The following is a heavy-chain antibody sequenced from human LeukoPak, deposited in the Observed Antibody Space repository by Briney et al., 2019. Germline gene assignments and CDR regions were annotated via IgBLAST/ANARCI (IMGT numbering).Heavy chain of an antibody. V-gene: IGHV3-23*01. CDR1: GFTFSNYA. J-gene: IGHJ3*02. CDR2: LSGSGGST. D-gene: IGHD4-17*01. Sequence: GGSLRLSCAASGFTFSNYAMSWVRQAPGKGLEWVSSLSGSGGSTYHADSVKGRFTISRDNSKNTLYLQMNSLRAEDTAVYYCAREGALTVTKDAFDIWGQGTMVTVSS. CDR3: AREGALTVTKDAFDI.